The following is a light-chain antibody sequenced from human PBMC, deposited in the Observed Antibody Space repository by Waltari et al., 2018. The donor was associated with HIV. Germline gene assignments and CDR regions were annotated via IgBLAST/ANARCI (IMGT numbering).Light chain of an antibody. Sequence: SYELTQPPSVSVSPGQTARFTCTGDALPTHYAYWYQQKPGQAPVVVIYKDSERPSGIPERFSGSSSGTTVTLTISGVQAEDEADYYCQSADSSGTYPSYVFGTGTKVTVL. CDR1: ALPTHY. CDR2: KDS. V-gene: IGLV3-25*03. CDR3: QSADSSGTYPSYV. J-gene: IGLJ1*01.